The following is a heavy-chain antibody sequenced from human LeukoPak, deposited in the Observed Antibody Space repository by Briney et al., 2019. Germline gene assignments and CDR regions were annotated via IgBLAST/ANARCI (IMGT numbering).Heavy chain of an antibody. D-gene: IGHD3-16*01. CDR1: GFTFSSYA. CDR3: AKSLGGLGSLDY. V-gene: IGHV3-23*01. CDR2: ISGSGGST. J-gene: IGHJ4*02. Sequence: GGSLRLSYAASGFTFSSYAMSWVRQAPGKGLEWVSAISGSGGSTYYADSVKGRFTTSRDNSKNTLYLQMNSLRAEDTAVYYCAKSLGGLGSLDYWGQGTLVTVSS.